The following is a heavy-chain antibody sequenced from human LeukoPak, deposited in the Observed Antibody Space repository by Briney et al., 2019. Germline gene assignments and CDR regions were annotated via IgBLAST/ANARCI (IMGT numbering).Heavy chain of an antibody. V-gene: IGHV1-18*01. CDR2: ISAYSGDT. J-gene: IGHJ2*01. CDR1: GYTFTSYG. D-gene: IGHD5-24*01. Sequence: GASVKVSCKASGYTFTSYGISWVRQAPGQGLEWMGWISAYSGDTNYAQKFQGRATMTTDTSTSTAYMELSSLRSEDTAVYYCAREEGGYKNWYFDLWGRGTLVTVSS. CDR3: AREEGGYKNWYFDL.